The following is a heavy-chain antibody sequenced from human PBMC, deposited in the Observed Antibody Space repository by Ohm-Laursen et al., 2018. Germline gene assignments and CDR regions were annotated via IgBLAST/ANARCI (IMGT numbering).Heavy chain of an antibody. Sequence: SLRLSCSASGFTMRNYWMSWVRQAPGKGLEWVANIKPDASEEHYVESVKGRFTISRDNANNSVYLQMNSLRAEDTAVYYCVRDGNYRLDQWGQGTLVTVSS. D-gene: IGHD1-7*01. CDR2: IKPDASEE. CDR3: VRDGNYRLDQ. V-gene: IGHV3-7*01. J-gene: IGHJ4*02. CDR1: GFTMRNYW.